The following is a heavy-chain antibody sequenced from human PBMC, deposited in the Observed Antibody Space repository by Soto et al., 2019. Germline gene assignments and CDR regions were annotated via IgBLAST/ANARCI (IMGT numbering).Heavy chain of an antibody. CDR3: TTSLDYSDTTYYFDY. V-gene: IGHV3-73*01. D-gene: IGHD2-21*01. Sequence: GVSLRLSFAASGFTFSGSAMHWFRQASGKGLEWVGRIRSKANSYATAYAASVKGRFAISRDDSKNTAYLQMNSLKTEDTAVYYCTTSLDYSDTTYYFDYWGQGTLLTVSS. J-gene: IGHJ4*02. CDR1: GFTFSGSA. CDR2: IRSKANSYAT.